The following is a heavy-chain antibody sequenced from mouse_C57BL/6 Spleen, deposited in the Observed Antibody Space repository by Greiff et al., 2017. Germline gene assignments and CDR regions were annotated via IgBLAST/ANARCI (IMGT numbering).Heavy chain of an antibody. J-gene: IGHJ2*01. CDR2: IHPNSGST. D-gene: IGHD1-1*01. V-gene: IGHV1-64*01. Sequence: QVQLKQPGAELVKPGASVKLSCKASGYTFTSYWMHWVKQRPGHGLEWVGMIHPNSGSTNYNEKFKSKATLTVDKSSSTAYMQLSSLTSEDSAVYYCARDYGSSYEAYYLDYWGQGTTLTVSS. CDR1: GYTFTSYW. CDR3: ARDYGSSYEAYYLDY.